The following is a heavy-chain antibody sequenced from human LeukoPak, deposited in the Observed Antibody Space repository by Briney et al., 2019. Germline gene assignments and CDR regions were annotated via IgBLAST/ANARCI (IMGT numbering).Heavy chain of an antibody. D-gene: IGHD3-16*02. CDR1: GYTSTSYG. CDR3: ARVHQAFGGVIVIDY. V-gene: IGHV1-18*04. Sequence: HGASVKVFCKASGYTSTSYGIYWVRQAPGQGHEWMGWISAYNGNTNYAQKLQGRVTMTTDTSTSTAYMELRSLRSDDTAVYYCARVHQAFGGVIVIDYWGQGTLVTVSS. J-gene: IGHJ4*02. CDR2: ISAYNGNT.